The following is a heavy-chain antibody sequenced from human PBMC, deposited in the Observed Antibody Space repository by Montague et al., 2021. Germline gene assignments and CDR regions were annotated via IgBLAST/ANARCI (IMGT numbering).Heavy chain of an antibody. V-gene: IGHV3-33*01. J-gene: IGHJ4*02. Sequence: SLRLSCPASGFTVTSYAMHWVRQAPGKGLEWVALIWFDGSNIKYADSVKGRFTISRDTPKNTLSLEMDSLTADDTAVYYCVRGRPSWLDRGFDLWGQGTLVTASS. D-gene: IGHD6-19*01. CDR3: VRGRPSWLDRGFDL. CDR1: GFTVTSYA. CDR2: IWFDGSNI.